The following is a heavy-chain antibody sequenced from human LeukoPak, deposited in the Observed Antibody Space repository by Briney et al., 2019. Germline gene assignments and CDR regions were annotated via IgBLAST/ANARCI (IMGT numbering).Heavy chain of an antibody. D-gene: IGHD6-13*01. V-gene: IGHV1-8*01. CDR2: MNPNSGNT. CDR3: ARGGAAAGPCDY. CDR1: GYTFTSYD. Sequence: ASVKASCKASGYTFTSYDINWVRQATGQGLEWMGWMNPNSGNTGYAQKFQGRVTMTRNTSISTAYMELSSLRSEDTAVYYCARGGAAAGPCDYWGQGTLVTVSS. J-gene: IGHJ4*02.